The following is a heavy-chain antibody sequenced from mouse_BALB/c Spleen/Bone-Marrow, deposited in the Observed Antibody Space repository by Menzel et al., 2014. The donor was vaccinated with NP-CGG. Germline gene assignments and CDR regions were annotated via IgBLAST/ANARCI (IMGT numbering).Heavy chain of an antibody. CDR3: ARPLYDGYYVAY. Sequence: EVKVVESGGGLVRPGGSLKLSCATSGFTFSDYYMYWVRQTPEKRLEWVAYISNGGGSTYYPDTVKGRFTISRDNAKNTLYLQMSRLKSEDTAMYYCARPLYDGYYVAYWGQGTLVTVSA. J-gene: IGHJ3*01. D-gene: IGHD2-3*01. CDR2: ISNGGGST. V-gene: IGHV5-12*02. CDR1: GFTFSDYY.